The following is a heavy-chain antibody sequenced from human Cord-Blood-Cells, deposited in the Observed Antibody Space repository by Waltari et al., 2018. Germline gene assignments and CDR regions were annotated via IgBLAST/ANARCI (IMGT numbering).Heavy chain of an antibody. D-gene: IGHD1-7*01. CDR3: ARYRELRA. Sequence: QVQLVQSGAEVKKPGSSVKVSCKASGGTFSSYAISWVRQAPGEGLEWMVRIVPILGIATYAQKVQGRVTITADKSTSTAYMGLSSLRSEDTAVYYCARYRELRAWGQGTMVTVSS. V-gene: IGHV1-69*09. J-gene: IGHJ3*01. CDR1: GGTFSSYA. CDR2: IVPILGIA.